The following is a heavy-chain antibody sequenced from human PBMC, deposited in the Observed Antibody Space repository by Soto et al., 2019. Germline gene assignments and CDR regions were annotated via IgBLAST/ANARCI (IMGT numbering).Heavy chain of an antibody. CDR1: GFTFSSYA. Sequence: EVQLLESGGGLVQPGGSLRLSCAASGFTFSSYAMSWVRQAPGKGLEWVSAISGGGGSTYYADSVKGRFTISRDNSKNTLYLQMNSLRAEDTAVYYCAKDDGYCSGGSCYSPLPAEGDWGQGTLVTVSS. CDR3: AKDDGYCSGGSCYSPLPAEGD. CDR2: ISGGGGST. J-gene: IGHJ4*02. V-gene: IGHV3-23*01. D-gene: IGHD2-15*01.